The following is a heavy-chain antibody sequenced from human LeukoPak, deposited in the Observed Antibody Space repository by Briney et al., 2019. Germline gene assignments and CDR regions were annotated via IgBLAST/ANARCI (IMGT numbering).Heavy chain of an antibody. CDR2: ISSSSSNI. J-gene: IGHJ2*01. Sequence: GGSLRLSCAASGFTFSSYSMNWVRQAPGKGLEWVSSISSSSSNIYYADSVKGRFTISRDNAKNSLYLQMNSLRPGDTAVYYCAREGPTVGSKWDNWYFDLWGRGTLVTVSS. V-gene: IGHV3-21*01. D-gene: IGHD1-26*01. CDR3: AREGPTVGSKWDNWYFDL. CDR1: GFTFSSYS.